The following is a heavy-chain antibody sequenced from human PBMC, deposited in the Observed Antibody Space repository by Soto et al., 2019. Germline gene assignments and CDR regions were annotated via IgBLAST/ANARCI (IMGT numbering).Heavy chain of an antibody. Sequence: ASVKVSCKXSGYTFTSYAMHWVRQATGQRLEWMGWINAGNGNTKYSQKFQGRVTITRDTSASTAYMELSSLRSEDTAVYYCARDLFRDQPSRLFDPWGQGTLVTVSS. CDR1: GYTFTSYA. V-gene: IGHV1-3*01. CDR2: INAGNGNT. CDR3: ARDLFRDQPSRLFDP. D-gene: IGHD3-3*01. J-gene: IGHJ5*02.